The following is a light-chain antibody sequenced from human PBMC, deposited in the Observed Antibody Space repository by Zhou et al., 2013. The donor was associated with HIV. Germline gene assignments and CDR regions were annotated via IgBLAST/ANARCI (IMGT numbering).Light chain of an antibody. CDR3: QQANSFPLT. J-gene: IGKJ4*01. CDR1: QDISTW. V-gene: IGKV1-12*01. Sequence: DIQMTQSPSTLSASVGDRVTITCRASQDISTWLAWYQQKPGKVPKLLIYSASILESGVPSRFSGSGSGTDFTLTITSLQPEDFATYYCQQANSFPLTFGGGTKVDIK. CDR2: SAS.